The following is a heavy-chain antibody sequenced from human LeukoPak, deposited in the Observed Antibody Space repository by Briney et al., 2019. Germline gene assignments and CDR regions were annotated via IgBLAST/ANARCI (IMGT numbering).Heavy chain of an antibody. J-gene: IGHJ4*02. CDR3: ARDRKAAAGTY. D-gene: IGHD6-13*01. CDR2: IWYDGSNK. Sequence: GRSLRLSCAASGFTFSSYGMHWVRQAPGKGLEWVAVIWYDGSNKYYADSVKGRFTISRDNSKNTLYLQMNSLRAEDTAVYYCARDRKAAAGTYWGQGTLVTVSP. CDR1: GFTFSSYG. V-gene: IGHV3-33*01.